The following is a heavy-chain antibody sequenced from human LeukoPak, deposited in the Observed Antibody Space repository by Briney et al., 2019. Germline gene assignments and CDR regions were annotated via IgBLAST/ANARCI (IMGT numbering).Heavy chain of an antibody. CDR3: ATRRDYYGSSYDAFDI. CDR2: ISSSSSYI. J-gene: IGHJ3*02. Sequence: GGSLRLSCAASGFTFSSYAMSGVRQAPGKGLEWVSSISSSSSYIYYADSVKGRFTISRDNAKNSLYLQMNSLRAEDTAVYYCATRRDYYGSSYDAFDIWGQGTMVTVSS. D-gene: IGHD3-10*01. V-gene: IGHV3-21*01. CDR1: GFTFSSYA.